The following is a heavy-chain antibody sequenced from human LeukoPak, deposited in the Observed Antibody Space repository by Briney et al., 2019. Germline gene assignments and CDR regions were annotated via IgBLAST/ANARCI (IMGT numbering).Heavy chain of an antibody. D-gene: IGHD2-2*01. CDR2: INADGSST. J-gene: IGHJ5*02. V-gene: IGHV3-74*01. CDR3: ARGWVVVPAAIMLDWFDP. CDR1: RFTFSDYW. Sequence: GGSLRLSCAASRFTFSDYWMHWVRQAPGKGLVWVSRINADGSSTNYADSVKGRFTISRDNAKNTLYLQMNSLRAEDTAVYYCARGWVVVPAAIMLDWFDPWGQGTLVTVSS.